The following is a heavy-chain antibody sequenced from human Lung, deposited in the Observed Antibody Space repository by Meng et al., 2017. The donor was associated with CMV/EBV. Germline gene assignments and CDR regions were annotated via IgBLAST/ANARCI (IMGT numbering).Heavy chain of an antibody. CDR1: GFTFNTHA. V-gene: IGHV3-23*01. J-gene: IGHJ6*01. CDR3: AKDLLAAYFYYYAMDV. Sequence: SCAASGFTFNTHAMNWVRQAPGKGLEWIAGVSGSGSTTYYADSVRGRFTVSRDNSRNTLDLQMDSLRPADTAVYYCAKDLLAAYFYYYAMDVSGPGXTVTVSS. CDR2: VSGSGSTT. D-gene: IGHD2-21*01.